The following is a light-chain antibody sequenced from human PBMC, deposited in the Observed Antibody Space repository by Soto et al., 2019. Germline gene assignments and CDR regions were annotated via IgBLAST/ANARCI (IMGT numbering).Light chain of an antibody. J-gene: IGLJ1*01. CDR1: SSDVGGYNY. V-gene: IGLV2-14*01. CDR3: SSYTSSSTV. Sequence: QSVLTQPASVSGPPGQSITISCTGTSSDVGGYNYVSWYQQHPGKAPKLMIYEVSNRPSGVSNRFSGSKSGNTASLTISGLQAEDEADYYCSSYTSSSTVFGTGTKVTV. CDR2: EVS.